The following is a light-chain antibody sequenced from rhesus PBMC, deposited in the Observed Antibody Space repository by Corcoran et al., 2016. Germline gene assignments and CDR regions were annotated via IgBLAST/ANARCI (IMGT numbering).Light chain of an antibody. J-gene: IGKJ4*01. CDR2: GAS. CDR3: QQYSNWPLT. V-gene: IGKV3-42*02. Sequence: EIVLTQSPATLSLSPGERATLSCRASQSVSSSLAWYPQKPGQAPRLLIYGASSRATGIHDRFSGSGSGTDCTLTISSLEPEDVGVYYVQQYSNWPLTFGGGTKVELK. CDR1: QSVSSS.